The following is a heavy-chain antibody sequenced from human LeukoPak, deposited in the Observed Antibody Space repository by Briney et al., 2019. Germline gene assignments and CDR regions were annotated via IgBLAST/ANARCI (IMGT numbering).Heavy chain of an antibody. CDR2: ASFHGSNT. Sequence: PGRSLRLSCAASGFIFSDSTMHWVRQAPNKGLEWVAAASFHGSNTYYADSMKGRFTISRDNSKNTVYLQMNSLRTEDTAVYYCARERSWNGPLDYWGQGTLVTVSS. CDR1: GFIFSDST. V-gene: IGHV3-30*04. J-gene: IGHJ4*02. D-gene: IGHD1-1*01. CDR3: ARERSWNGPLDY.